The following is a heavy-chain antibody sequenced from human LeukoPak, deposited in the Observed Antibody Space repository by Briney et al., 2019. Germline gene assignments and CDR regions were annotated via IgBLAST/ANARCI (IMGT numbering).Heavy chain of an antibody. V-gene: IGHV1-2*02. CDR2: INPNSGGT. CDR3: ARDYEVVVAATPGY. CDR1: GYTFTGYY. J-gene: IGHJ4*02. Sequence: AAVKVSCKASGYTFTGYYMHWVRQAPGQGLGWMGWINPNSGGTNYAQKFQGRVTMTRDTSISTAYMELSRLRSDDTAVYYCARDYEVVVAATPGYWGQGTLVTVSS. D-gene: IGHD2-15*01.